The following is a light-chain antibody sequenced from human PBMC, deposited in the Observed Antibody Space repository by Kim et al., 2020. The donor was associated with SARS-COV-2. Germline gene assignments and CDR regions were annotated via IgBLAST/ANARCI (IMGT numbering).Light chain of an antibody. CDR3: QAWDSTTTV. Sequence: SVSPGKTDSITCFGDRLGNKYVCWLQQEAGQSPVVVIYQDNTRPSGIPERFSGSNSGNTATLTLSGNQAMDGADYYCQAWDSTTTVFGGGTQLTVL. CDR2: QDN. J-gene: IGLJ2*01. V-gene: IGLV3-1*01. CDR1: RLGNKY.